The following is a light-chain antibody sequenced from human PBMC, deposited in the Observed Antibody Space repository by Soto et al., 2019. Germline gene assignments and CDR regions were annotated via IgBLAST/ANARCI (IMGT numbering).Light chain of an antibody. CDR2: GAS. CDR1: QSVSSNY. CDR3: QQYGSSIT. V-gene: IGKV3-20*01. Sequence: EIVLTQSPGTLSLSPGERATLSCRASQSVSSNYLAWYQQKPGQAPRLLFYGASSRATGIPDRFSGSGSGTDFTLTISRLEPEDFAVYYCQQYGSSITFGQGTRLEI. J-gene: IGKJ5*01.